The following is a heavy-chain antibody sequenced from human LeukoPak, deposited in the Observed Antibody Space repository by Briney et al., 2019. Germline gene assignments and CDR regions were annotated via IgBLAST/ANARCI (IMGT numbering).Heavy chain of an antibody. V-gene: IGHV4-59*08. Sequence: TPSETLSLTCTVSGGSISNYYWSWIRQPPGKVLEWIGYVYSSGSTTYNPSLKSRVTMSVDSSKNQFSLKVTSVTAADTAVYYCARRAAGGYCSSGRCPPFDYWGQGTLVTVSS. CDR3: ARRAAGGYCSSGRCPPFDY. J-gene: IGHJ4*02. CDR2: VYSSGST. CDR1: GGSISNYY. D-gene: IGHD2-8*01.